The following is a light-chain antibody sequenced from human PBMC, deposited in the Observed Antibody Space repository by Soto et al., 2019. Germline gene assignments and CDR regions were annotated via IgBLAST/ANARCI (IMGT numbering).Light chain of an antibody. CDR3: QQYGRTPYT. Sequence: EVVLTQSPGTLSLSQGERATLSCRASESVSSTYFAWYQQKPGQAPRLLIYATSSRATGIPDRFSGSGSGTDFTLTISRLEPEDFAVYYCQQYGRTPYTFGRGTRLEIK. CDR2: ATS. CDR1: ESVSSTY. V-gene: IGKV3-20*01. J-gene: IGKJ2*01.